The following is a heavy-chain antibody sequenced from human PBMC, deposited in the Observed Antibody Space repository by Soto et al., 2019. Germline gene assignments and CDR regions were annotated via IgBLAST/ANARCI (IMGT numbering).Heavy chain of an antibody. J-gene: IGHJ4*02. Sequence: GGSLRLSCAASGFNFSVYWMHWVRQAPGKGLVWVARLNSDGTYAGSADSVKGRLTISRDNAKNTLYLQLNSLRAEDTAVYYCARGGAYGDYRSDFWGQGTLVTVSS. CDR3: ARGGAYGDYRSDF. CDR1: GFNFSVYW. V-gene: IGHV3-74*01. D-gene: IGHD4-17*01. CDR2: LNSDGTYA.